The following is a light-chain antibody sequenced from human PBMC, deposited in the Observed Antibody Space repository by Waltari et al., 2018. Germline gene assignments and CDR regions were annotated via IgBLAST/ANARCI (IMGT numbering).Light chain of an antibody. CDR1: QSLVDSDGHTY. CDR2: KVS. CDR3: MQGTQWPWT. Sequence: DVVMTQSPPSLPVTLGQPASISCRSSQSLVDSDGHTYLNWFHQRPGQSQRRLIYKVSYRYSGVPDRFSGSGSGTDFTLKISRVEAEDVGVYYCMQGTQWPWTFGQGTKVEIK. J-gene: IGKJ1*01. V-gene: IGKV2-30*01.